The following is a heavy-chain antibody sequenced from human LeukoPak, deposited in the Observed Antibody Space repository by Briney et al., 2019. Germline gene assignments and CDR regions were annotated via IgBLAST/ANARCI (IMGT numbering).Heavy chain of an antibody. CDR1: GGSINSGSYY. V-gene: IGHV4-61*02. Sequence: SETLSLTCTVSGGSINSGSYYWTWIRQPAGKGLEWIGRIYTSGSTNYSPALKSRVTISLDTSKNQFSLKLSSVTAADTAVYYCARGSEAGVVVVAATRGRPFDYWGQGTLVTVSS. D-gene: IGHD2-15*01. CDR2: IYTSGST. J-gene: IGHJ4*02. CDR3: ARGSEAGVVVVAATRGRPFDY.